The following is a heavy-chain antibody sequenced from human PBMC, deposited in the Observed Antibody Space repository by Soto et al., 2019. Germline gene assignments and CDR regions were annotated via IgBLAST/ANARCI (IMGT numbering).Heavy chain of an antibody. J-gene: IGHJ4*02. CDR1: CYTFTNYG. CDR2: ISAYNRDA. V-gene: IGHV1-18*01. Sequence: SVKVSCKASCYTFTNYGFSWIRQAPVQGPEWMGWISAYNRDAVYAQKFQGRVTMTTDTSTTTGYMELRSLTADDTAMYYCARRGSGPFSSRQYYFDYWGQGTLVTVSS. CDR3: ARRGSGPFSSRQYYFDY. D-gene: IGHD2-15*01.